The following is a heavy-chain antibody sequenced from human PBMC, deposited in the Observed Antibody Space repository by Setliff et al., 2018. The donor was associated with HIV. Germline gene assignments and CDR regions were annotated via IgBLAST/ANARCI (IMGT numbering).Heavy chain of an antibody. V-gene: IGHV4-59*01. CDR2: IYYSGNT. CDR3: ARGGSGSPFDY. CDR1: GGSISSYY. Sequence: PSETLSLTCSVSGGSISSYYWTWIRQPPSGGLEWIGYIYYSGNTKYNPSLKSRVTISVDTSKNQFSLEVTSVTAADTAVYYCARGGSGSPFDYWGQGTLVTVSS. J-gene: IGHJ4*02. D-gene: IGHD1-26*01.